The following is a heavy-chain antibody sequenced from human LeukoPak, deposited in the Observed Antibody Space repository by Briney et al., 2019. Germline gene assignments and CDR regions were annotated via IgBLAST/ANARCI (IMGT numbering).Heavy chain of an antibody. Sequence: ASVRVSCKASGYTFTSYGISWVRQAPGQGLEWMGWISAYNGNTNYAQKLQGRVTMTTDTSTSTAYMELRSLRSDDTAVYYCARRSYGTDYFDYWGQGTLVTVSS. CDR2: ISAYNGNT. J-gene: IGHJ4*02. CDR1: GYTFTSYG. V-gene: IGHV1-18*01. CDR3: ARRSYGTDYFDY. D-gene: IGHD5-18*01.